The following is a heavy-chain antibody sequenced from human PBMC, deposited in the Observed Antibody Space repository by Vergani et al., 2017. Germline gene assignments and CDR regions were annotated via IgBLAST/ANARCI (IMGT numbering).Heavy chain of an antibody. D-gene: IGHD3-3*01. V-gene: IGHV3-72*01. CDR3: ARTLKFLDMDV. CDR2: TRNQAMGYST. J-gene: IGHJ6*04. CDR1: GFTLSDYW. Sequence: EVRLVESGGGLVQPGGSLRLSCATSGFTLSDYWIDWVRQAPGKGLEWVARTRNQAMGYSTDYAASVRCRFIVSRDASGKSVSLQMTRLRIDGTAVYFCARTLKFLDMDVWGKGTTVTVSS.